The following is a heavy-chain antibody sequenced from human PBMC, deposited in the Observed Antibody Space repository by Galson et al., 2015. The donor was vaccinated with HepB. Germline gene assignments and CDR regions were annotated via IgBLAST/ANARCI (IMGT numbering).Heavy chain of an antibody. V-gene: IGHV3-30*04. CDR2: ISYDEKNK. J-gene: IGHJ4*02. Sequence: SLRLSCAASGFTFSIFAMHWVRQAPGKGLEWVSVISYDEKNKYYADSVKGRFTISRDNSKNTLYLQMNSLTTEDTAVYYCARDHFARGPGEVDYWGQGTLVTVSS. CDR3: ARDHFARGPGEVDY. CDR1: GFTFSIFA. D-gene: IGHD3-10*01.